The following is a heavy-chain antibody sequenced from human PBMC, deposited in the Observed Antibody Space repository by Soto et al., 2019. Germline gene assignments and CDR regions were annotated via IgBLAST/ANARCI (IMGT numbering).Heavy chain of an antibody. CDR2: ISAYNGNT. D-gene: IGHD2-15*01. CDR1: GYTFTSYG. V-gene: IGHV1-18*01. CDR3: ARGVVSFCSGGSCYFQFDP. Sequence: ASVKVSCKASGYTFTSYGISWVRQAPGQGLEWMGWISAYNGNTNYAQKLQGRVTMTTDTSTSTAYMELRSLRSDDTAVYYCARGVVSFCSGGSCYFQFDPWGQGTLVTVSS. J-gene: IGHJ5*02.